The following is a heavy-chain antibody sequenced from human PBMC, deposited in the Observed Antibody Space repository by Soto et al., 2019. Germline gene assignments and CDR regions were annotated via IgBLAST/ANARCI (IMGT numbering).Heavy chain of an antibody. CDR3: ARERRGTIINNYGMDV. CDR1: GGSISRGGYY. Sequence: SETLSLTCTVSGGSISRGGYYWSWIRQHPGKGLEWIGSMYYSGNTYYNPSLKSRVTISVDTSKNQFFLKLSSVTAADTAVYYCARERRGTIINNYGMDVWGQGTTVTVSS. CDR2: MYYSGNT. V-gene: IGHV4-31*03. D-gene: IGHD1-7*01. J-gene: IGHJ6*02.